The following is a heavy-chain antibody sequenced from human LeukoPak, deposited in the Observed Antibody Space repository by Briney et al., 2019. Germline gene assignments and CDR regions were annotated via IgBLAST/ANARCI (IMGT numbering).Heavy chain of an antibody. D-gene: IGHD2-15*01. V-gene: IGHV3-23*01. J-gene: IGHJ5*02. CDR3: AKDGFRGDCIGGSCYPFDP. CDR2: ISGSGDMT. CDR1: GFTFSSYA. Sequence: GGSLRLSCAASGFTFSSYAMSWVRQAPGKGLEWVSTISGSGDMTYYADSVKGRFTISRDNSKNTLYLQVNILRAEDSALYYCAKDGFRGDCIGGSCYPFDPWGQGTLVTVSS.